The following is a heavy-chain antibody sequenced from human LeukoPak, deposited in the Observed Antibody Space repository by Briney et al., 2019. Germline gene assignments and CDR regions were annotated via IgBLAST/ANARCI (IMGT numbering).Heavy chain of an antibody. Sequence: GGSLRLSCAASGFTFSSYSMNWVRQAPGKGLEWVSYISSSSSTIYYADSVKGRFTISRDNAKNSLYLQMNSLRAEDTAVYYCARDRAYQLDYWGQGTLVTVSS. CDR2: ISSSSSTI. J-gene: IGHJ4*02. CDR1: GFTFSSYS. CDR3: ARDRAYQLDY. V-gene: IGHV3-48*01. D-gene: IGHD2-2*01.